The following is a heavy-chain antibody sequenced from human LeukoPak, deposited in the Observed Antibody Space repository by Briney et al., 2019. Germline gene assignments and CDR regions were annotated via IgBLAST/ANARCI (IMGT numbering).Heavy chain of an antibody. CDR1: GGSFSDYY. Sequence: PSETLSLTCAVYGGSFSDYYWSWLRQPPGKGLQWIGEINHGGSANYNPSLTSRVTISVDTSKNQFSLNLNSVTAADTAVYYCARATSYYAGSGQSYFDYWGQGTLVTVSS. V-gene: IGHV4-34*01. CDR3: ARATSYYAGSGQSYFDY. CDR2: INHGGSA. J-gene: IGHJ4*02. D-gene: IGHD3-22*01.